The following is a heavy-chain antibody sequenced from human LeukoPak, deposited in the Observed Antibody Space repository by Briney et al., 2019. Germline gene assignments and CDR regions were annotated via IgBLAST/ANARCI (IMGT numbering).Heavy chain of an antibody. V-gene: IGHV4-39*07. Sequence: SETLSLTCTVSGGSISSSSYYWGWIRQPPGKGLEWIGSIYHSGSTYYNPSLKSRVTISVDTSKNQFSLKLSSVTAADTAVYYCARNGGSAFDIWGQGTMVAVSS. D-gene: IGHD3-16*01. CDR1: GGSISSSSYY. CDR3: ARNGGSAFDI. J-gene: IGHJ3*02. CDR2: IYHSGST.